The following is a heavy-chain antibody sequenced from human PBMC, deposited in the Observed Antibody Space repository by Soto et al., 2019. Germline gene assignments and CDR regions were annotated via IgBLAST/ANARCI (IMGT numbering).Heavy chain of an antibody. V-gene: IGHV1-69*01. J-gene: IGHJ3*02. Sequence: QVQLVQSGAEVKKPGSSVKVSCKASGGTFSSYAISWVRQAPGQGLEWMGGIIPIFGTANYAQKFQGRVTITADEFTSTAYMELSSLRSEDTAVYYCARDGGSGNPPVETDDAFDIWGQGTMVTVSS. D-gene: IGHD1-26*01. CDR3: ARDGGSGNPPVETDDAFDI. CDR1: GGTFSSYA. CDR2: IIPIFGTA.